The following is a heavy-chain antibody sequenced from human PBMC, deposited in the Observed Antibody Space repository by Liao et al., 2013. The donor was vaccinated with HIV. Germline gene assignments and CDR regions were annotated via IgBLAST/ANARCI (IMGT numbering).Heavy chain of an antibody. CDR3: ARDSGDRRWFDP. J-gene: IGHJ5*02. D-gene: IGHD3-10*01. V-gene: IGHV4-59*12. CDR1: GGSISSFH. CDR2: FHYDGNT. Sequence: QAQLQESGPRLVKPSETLSLSCTVSGGSISSFHWVWVRQPPGKGLEWIGYFHYDGNTAYNPSLESRVTLSFDTSKTQFSLRLASVTAADTAVYYCARDSGDRRWFDPWGQGTPVTVSS.